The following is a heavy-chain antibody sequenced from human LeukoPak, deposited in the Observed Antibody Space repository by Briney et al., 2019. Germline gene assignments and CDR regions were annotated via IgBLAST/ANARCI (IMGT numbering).Heavy chain of an antibody. V-gene: IGHV3-48*03. D-gene: IGHD3-16*02. CDR1: GFTFSSYE. CDR3: AKENILTFGGVIDPGYDS. CDR2: ISSSGSTI. J-gene: IGHJ4*02. Sequence: GGSLRLSCAASGFTFSSYEINWVRQAPANGLEWVSYISSSGSTIYYSDSVKGRLTISRDNSKNTLYLQMNSLRAEDTALYYCAKENILTFGGVIDPGYDSWGQGTLVTVSS.